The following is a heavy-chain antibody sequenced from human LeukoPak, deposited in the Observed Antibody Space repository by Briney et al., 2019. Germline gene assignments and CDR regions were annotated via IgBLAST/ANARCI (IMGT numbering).Heavy chain of an antibody. CDR1: GYTFTSYD. J-gene: IGHJ4*02. Sequence: ASVKVSCKASGYTFTSYDINWVRQAPGQGLEGMGWINPNSGGTNYAQKFQGRVTMTRDTSISTAYMELSRLRSDDTAVYYCAREVVVVPAAIDLDYWGQGTLVTVSS. D-gene: IGHD2-2*02. V-gene: IGHV1-2*02. CDR2: INPNSGGT. CDR3: AREVVVVPAAIDLDY.